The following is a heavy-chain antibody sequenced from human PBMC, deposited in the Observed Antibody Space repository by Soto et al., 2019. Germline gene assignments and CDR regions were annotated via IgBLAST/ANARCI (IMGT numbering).Heavy chain of an antibody. CDR2: INPMFGIT. V-gene: IGHV1-69*04. CDR1: GGPFSSYV. D-gene: IGHD6-13*01. CDR3: ARDRALNNAAVGMAY. Sequence: QVQLVQSGAEVKKPGSSVKVSCKASGGPFSSYVLTWVRQAPGQGLEWMGRINPMFGITNFAPKFQGRVTITAEKSTNTAYMELSSLRSEDTAIYYCARDRALNNAAVGMAYWGQGTLVTVSS. J-gene: IGHJ4*02.